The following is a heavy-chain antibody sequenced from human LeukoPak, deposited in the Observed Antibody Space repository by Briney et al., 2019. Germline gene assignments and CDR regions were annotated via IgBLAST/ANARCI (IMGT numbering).Heavy chain of an antibody. CDR1: GGTISRYY. J-gene: IGHJ4*02. CDR2: IYYSGST. CDR3: ARGPTRNYFDY. Sequence: SETLCLTCTVSGGTISRYYWSWIRQPPGKGLEWIGYIYYSGSTNYNPSLKSRVTISVDTSKNQFSLKLSSVTAADTAVYYCARGPTRNYFDYWGQGTLVTVSS. V-gene: IGHV4-59*01.